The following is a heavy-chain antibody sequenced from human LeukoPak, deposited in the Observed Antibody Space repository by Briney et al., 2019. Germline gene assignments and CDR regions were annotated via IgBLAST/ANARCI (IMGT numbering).Heavy chain of an antibody. CDR3: ARDPTVRGVPPVFDS. D-gene: IGHD3-10*01. CDR1: GFTFSSYA. Sequence: GGSLRLSCAASGFTFSSYAMHWVRQAPGKGLEWVAVISYDGSNKYYADSVKGRFTISRDNSKNTLYLQMNSLRAEDTAVYYCARDPTVRGVPPVFDSWGQGTLVTVSS. V-gene: IGHV3-30-3*01. J-gene: IGHJ5*01. CDR2: ISYDGSNK.